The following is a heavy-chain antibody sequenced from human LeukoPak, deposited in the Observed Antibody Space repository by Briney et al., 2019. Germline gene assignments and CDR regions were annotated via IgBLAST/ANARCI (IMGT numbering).Heavy chain of an antibody. Sequence: ASVKVSCKAYGYTFTDYYMHWVRQAPGQGLEWMGWINPNSGGTNYAQKFQGRVTMTRDTSISAAYMELSRLRSDDTAVYYCAREGPIVGATHLVDYWGQGTLVTVSS. CDR2: INPNSGGT. CDR1: GYTFTDYY. V-gene: IGHV1-2*02. CDR3: AREGPIVGATHLVDY. J-gene: IGHJ4*02. D-gene: IGHD1-26*01.